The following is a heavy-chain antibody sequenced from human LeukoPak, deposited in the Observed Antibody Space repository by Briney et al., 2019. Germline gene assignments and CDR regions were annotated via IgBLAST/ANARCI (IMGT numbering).Heavy chain of an antibody. V-gene: IGHV4-59*01. D-gene: IGHD5-18*01. CDR3: ARQQRGYTYGFDY. J-gene: IGHJ4*02. CDR1: GGSISDYY. Sequence: PSETLSLTCTVSGGSISDYYWNWIRQPPGKGLEWIGYIYYSGNTNYNPSLKSLVTISVDTSKNQFSLKLSSVTAADTAVYYCARQQRGYTYGFDYWGQGTLVTVSS. CDR2: IYYSGNT.